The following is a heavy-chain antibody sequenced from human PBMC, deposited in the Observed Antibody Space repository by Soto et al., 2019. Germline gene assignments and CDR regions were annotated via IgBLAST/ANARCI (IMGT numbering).Heavy chain of an antibody. V-gene: IGHV3-53*01. CDR3: ARADDYIYGMDV. J-gene: IGHJ6*02. CDR1: GFTVSSNY. Sequence: GGYLRLSCAASGFTVSSNYMSWVRQAPGKGLEWASVIYSGGSTYYADSVKGRFTISRDNSKNTLYLQMNSLRAEDTAVYYCARADDYIYGMDVWGQGTTVTVSS. CDR2: IYSGGST. D-gene: IGHD4-4*01.